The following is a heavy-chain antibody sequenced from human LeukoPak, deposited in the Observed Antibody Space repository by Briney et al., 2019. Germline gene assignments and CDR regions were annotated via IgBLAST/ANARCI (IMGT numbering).Heavy chain of an antibody. CDR3: ARGDYYDSSGTYYFDY. CDR2: IYTSGST. J-gene: IGHJ4*02. D-gene: IGHD3-22*01. CDR1: GGSVSTYY. Sequence: SETLSLTCNVSGGSVSTYYWSWIRQPAGKGLEWIGRIYTSGSTSYNPSLKSRVTMSVDTSKNQFSLKLSSVTAADTAVYYCARGDYYDSSGTYYFDYWGQGTLVTVSS. V-gene: IGHV4-4*07.